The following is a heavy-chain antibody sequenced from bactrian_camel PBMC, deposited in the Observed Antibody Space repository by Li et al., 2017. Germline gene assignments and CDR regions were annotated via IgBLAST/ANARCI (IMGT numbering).Heavy chain of an antibody. Sequence: QVQLVESGGESVQAGGSLRLSCAASGFTFSTTCLAWFRQAPGKEREGVAAIYTGGGYTYYADSVKGRFTISRDNMKNTLYLEMNSLKPEDTAMYYCAAEGPPYCLQALRVPESDYKYWGQGTQVTVS. CDR3: AAEGPPYCLQALRVPESDYKY. D-gene: IGHD3*01. CDR1: GFTFSTTC. CDR2: IYTGGGYT. V-gene: IGHV3S1*01. J-gene: IGHJ4*01.